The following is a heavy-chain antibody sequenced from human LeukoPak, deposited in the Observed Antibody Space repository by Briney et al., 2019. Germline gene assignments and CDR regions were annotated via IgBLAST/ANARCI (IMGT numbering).Heavy chain of an antibody. CDR1: GFTFSSYA. D-gene: IGHD3-10*01. CDR2: ISTSSSYI. V-gene: IGHV3-21*04. J-gene: IGHJ4*02. Sequence: PGGSLRLSCAASGFTFSSYAMSWVRQAPGKGLEWVSSISTSSSYIYYADSVKGRFTISRDNAKNSLYLQMNSLRAEDTAVYYCAKDLSHYYGSGNFDYWGQGNPGHRLL. CDR3: AKDLSHYYGSGNFDY.